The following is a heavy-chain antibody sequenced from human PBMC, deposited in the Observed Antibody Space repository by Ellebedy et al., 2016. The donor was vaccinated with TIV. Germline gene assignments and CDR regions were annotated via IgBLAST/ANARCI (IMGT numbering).Heavy chain of an antibody. J-gene: IGHJ3*02. D-gene: IGHD6-19*01. CDR2: IYSGGGT. V-gene: IGHV3-53*01. CDR1: GFTVSKNY. CDR3: ARGNSSGWGDAFDI. Sequence: GESLKISCAASGFTVSKNYMSWVRQAPGKGLEWVSVIYSGGGTYYTDSVKGRFTIYRDNSKNTVDLQMNSVSAEDTAVYYCARGNSSGWGDAFDIWGQGTMVTVST.